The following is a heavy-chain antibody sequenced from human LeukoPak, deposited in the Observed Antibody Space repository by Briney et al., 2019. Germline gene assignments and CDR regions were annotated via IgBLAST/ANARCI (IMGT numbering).Heavy chain of an antibody. CDR3: AREKFYDNSGYDY. V-gene: IGHV3-21*01. D-gene: IGHD3-22*01. J-gene: IGHJ4*02. Sequence: GGSLRLSCAASGFTFSGYSMNWVRQAPGKGLEWVSSISSSSSYIYYADSVKGRFTISRDNAKNSLYLQMNSLRAEDTADYYCAREKFYDNSGYDYWGQGTLVTVSS. CDR1: GFTFSGYS. CDR2: ISSSSSYI.